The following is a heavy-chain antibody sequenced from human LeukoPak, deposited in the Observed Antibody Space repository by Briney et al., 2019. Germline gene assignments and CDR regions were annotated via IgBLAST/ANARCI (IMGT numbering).Heavy chain of an antibody. CDR2: ISSGSVST. Sequence: GGSLRLSCAASGFTFNNYAMSWVRQAPGKGLEWVSAISSGSVSTYYADSVKGRFTISRDNSKNTLYLQMNSLRAEDTAVYYCAKGPPRIVGALYYFDYWGRGTLVTVSS. J-gene: IGHJ4*02. CDR3: AKGPPRIVGALYYFDY. V-gene: IGHV3-23*01. CDR1: GFTFNNYA. D-gene: IGHD1-26*01.